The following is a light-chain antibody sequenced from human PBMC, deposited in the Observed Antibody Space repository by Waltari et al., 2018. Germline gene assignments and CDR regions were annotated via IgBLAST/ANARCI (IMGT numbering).Light chain of an antibody. Sequence: QSALTQPASVSGSPGQSITISCTGTFSDVGSYDLVSWYQQHPGKAPKLMIYEVSKRPAGISIRFSGSQYGNTASLTISGLQAEDEAAYHCCSYAGSSTFVVFGGGTKLTVL. CDR1: FSDVGSYDL. J-gene: IGLJ2*01. CDR2: EVS. V-gene: IGLV2-23*02. CDR3: CSYAGSSTFVV.